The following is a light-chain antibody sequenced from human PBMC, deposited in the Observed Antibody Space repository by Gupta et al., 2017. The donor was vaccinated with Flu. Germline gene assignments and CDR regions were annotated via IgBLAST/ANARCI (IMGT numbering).Light chain of an antibody. CDR3: QQYDSFAYT. CDR1: QSVNNNL. V-gene: IGKV3-20*01. CDR2: GAS. J-gene: IGKJ2*01. Sequence: VLTQSPGTLALAPEERATLSCRASQSVNNNLLTWYQQKPGKAPRLLIYGASSRETGIPERFSGSGSGTDFTLTIRSLQPEDFAVYYCQQYDSFAYTFGQGTKLEIK.